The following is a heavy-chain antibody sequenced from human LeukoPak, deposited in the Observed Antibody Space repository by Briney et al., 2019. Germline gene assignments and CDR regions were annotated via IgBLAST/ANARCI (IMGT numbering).Heavy chain of an antibody. CDR3: ARKSAYFDY. J-gene: IGHJ4*02. V-gene: IGHV1-24*01. Sequence: ASVKVSCKVSGYTLTELSMHWVRQAPGKGLEWMGGFDPEDGETIYAQKLQGRVTMTTDTSTSTAYMELRSLRSDDTAVYYCARKSAYFDYWGQGTLVTVSS. CDR2: FDPEDGET. CDR1: GYTLTELS.